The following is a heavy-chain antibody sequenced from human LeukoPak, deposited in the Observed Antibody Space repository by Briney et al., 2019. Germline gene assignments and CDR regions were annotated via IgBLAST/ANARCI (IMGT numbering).Heavy chain of an antibody. CDR3: ARDPQWLAPLYYYYYGMDV. J-gene: IGHJ6*02. V-gene: IGHV1-18*01. Sequence: GASVKVSCKASGYTFTGYGISWVRQAPGQGLEWMGWISAYNGNTNYAQKLQGRVTMTTDTSTSTAYMELSRLRSDDTAVYYCARDPQWLAPLYYYYYGMDVWGQGTTVTVSS. CDR1: GYTFTGYG. CDR2: ISAYNGNT. D-gene: IGHD6-19*01.